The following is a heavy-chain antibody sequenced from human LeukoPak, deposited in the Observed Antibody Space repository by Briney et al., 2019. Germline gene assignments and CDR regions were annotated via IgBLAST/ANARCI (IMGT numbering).Heavy chain of an antibody. D-gene: IGHD1-26*01. CDR1: GFTFSSYS. V-gene: IGHV3-21*01. J-gene: IGHJ4*02. CDR2: ISSSSSYI. CDR3: ARVNEWELFDY. Sequence: PGGSLRLSCAASGFTFSSYSMNWVRQAPGKGLEWVSSISSSSSYIYYADSVKGRFIISRDNAKNSLYLQMNSLRAEDTAVYYCARVNEWELFDYWGQGTLVTVSS.